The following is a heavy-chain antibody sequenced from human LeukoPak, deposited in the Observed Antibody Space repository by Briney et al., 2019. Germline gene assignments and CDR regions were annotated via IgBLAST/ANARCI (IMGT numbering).Heavy chain of an antibody. CDR2: INIDGTST. CDR3: ARGTYGLRIDNWFDP. CDR1: GFTFSSYW. D-gene: IGHD1-26*01. J-gene: IGHJ5*02. Sequence: GGSLRLSCAASGFTFSSYWMHWVRQAPGKGLVWVSRINIDGTSTSYADSVKGRFTISRDNAKNTLYLQMNSLRAEDTAVYYCARGTYGLRIDNWFDPWGQGTLVTVSS. V-gene: IGHV3-74*01.